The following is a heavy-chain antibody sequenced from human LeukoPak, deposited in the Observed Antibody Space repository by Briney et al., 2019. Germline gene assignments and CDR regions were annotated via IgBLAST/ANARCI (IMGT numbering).Heavy chain of an antibody. CDR3: AKDHVGIAMIVMVLDS. CDR1: GFTFPNYG. D-gene: IGHD3-22*01. J-gene: IGHJ4*02. CDR2: INWSGDSS. Sequence: PGESLRLSCAASGFTFPNYGMSWVRQVPGKGLEWVSGINWSGDSSSYADSVKGRFTVSRDNAQNSPYLQMNSLRAEDTALYFCAKDHVGIAMIVMVLDSWGQGTLVTVSS. V-gene: IGHV3-20*04.